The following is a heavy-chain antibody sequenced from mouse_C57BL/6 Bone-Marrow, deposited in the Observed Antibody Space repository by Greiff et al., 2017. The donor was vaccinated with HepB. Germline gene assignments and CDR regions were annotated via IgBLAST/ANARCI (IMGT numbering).Heavy chain of an antibody. CDR3: ARHEGGFDY. D-gene: IGHD3-3*01. CDR2: ISSGGSYT. J-gene: IGHJ2*01. V-gene: IGHV5-6*01. CDR1: GFTFSSYG. Sequence: EVKLVESGGDLVKPGGSLELSCAASGFTFSSYGMSWVRQTPDKRLEWVATISSGGSYTYYPDSVKGRFTISRDNAKNTLYLQMSSLKSEDTAMYYCARHEGGFDYWGQGTTLTVSS.